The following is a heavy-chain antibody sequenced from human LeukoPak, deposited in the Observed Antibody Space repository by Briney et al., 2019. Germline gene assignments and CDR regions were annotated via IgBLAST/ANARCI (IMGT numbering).Heavy chain of an antibody. D-gene: IGHD3-3*01. CDR1: GFTFSSYA. CDR3: ARGYYDFWSGYLDAFDI. CDR2: ISYDGSNK. Sequence: GGSLRLSCAASGFTFSSYAMHWVRQAPGKGLEWVAVISYDGSNKYYADSVKGRFTISRDNSKNTLYLQMNSLRAEDTAVYYCARGYYDFWSGYLDAFDIWGQGTMVTVSS. V-gene: IGHV3-30-3*01. J-gene: IGHJ3*02.